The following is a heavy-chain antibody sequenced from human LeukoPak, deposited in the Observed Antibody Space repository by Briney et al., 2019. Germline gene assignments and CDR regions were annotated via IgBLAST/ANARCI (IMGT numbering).Heavy chain of an antibody. CDR1: GFTFSSYA. J-gene: IGHJ4*02. Sequence: GGSLRLSCSASGFTFSSYAMHWVRQAPGKGLEYVSAISSNGGSTYYADSVKGRSTISRDNSKNTLYLQMSSLRAEDTAVYYCVKDRIVGASSLDYWGQGTLVTVSS. CDR2: ISSNGGST. V-gene: IGHV3-64D*09. D-gene: IGHD1-26*01. CDR3: VKDRIVGASSLDY.